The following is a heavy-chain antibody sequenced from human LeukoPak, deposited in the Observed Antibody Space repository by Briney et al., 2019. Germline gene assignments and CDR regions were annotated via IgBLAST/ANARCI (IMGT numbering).Heavy chain of an antibody. D-gene: IGHD1-26*01. Sequence: ASVKVFCKASGYTFTGYYMHWVRQAPGQGLEWMGWINPNSGGTNYAQKFQGRVTMTTDTSTSTAYMELRSLRSDDTAVYYCARDRFSGSYALGYWGQGTLVTVSS. CDR3: ARDRFSGSYALGY. CDR1: GYTFTGYY. V-gene: IGHV1-2*02. J-gene: IGHJ4*02. CDR2: INPNSGGT.